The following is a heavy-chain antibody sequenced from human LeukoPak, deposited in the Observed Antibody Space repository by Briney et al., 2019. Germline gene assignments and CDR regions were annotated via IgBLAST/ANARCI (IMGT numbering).Heavy chain of an antibody. CDR2: ISPTGSTT. Sequence: QAGGSLRLSCAASGFSFSGHWMHWARRLPGKGLVWVSRISPTGSTTSYADSVKGRFTVSRDNAKNTLYLQVNNLRAEDTAVYYCVRDGEDGVCDYWGQGTLVTVSS. V-gene: IGHV3-74*01. J-gene: IGHJ4*02. D-gene: IGHD3-10*01. CDR3: VRDGEDGVCDY. CDR1: GFSFSGHW.